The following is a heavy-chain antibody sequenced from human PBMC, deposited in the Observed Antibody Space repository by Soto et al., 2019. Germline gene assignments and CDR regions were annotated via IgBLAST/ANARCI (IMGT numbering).Heavy chain of an antibody. CDR1: GGSISSGGYY. CDR2: IYYSGST. J-gene: IGHJ4*02. CDR3: ARGGIAAAAPPDY. D-gene: IGHD6-13*01. Sequence: HVQLQESGPGLVKPSQTLSLTCTVSGGSISSGGYYWSWIRQHPGKGLEWIGYIYYSGSTYYNPSLKSRVTISVDTSKNQFCLKLSSVTAEDTAVYYCARGGIAAAAPPDYWGQGTRVTFSS. V-gene: IGHV4-31*03.